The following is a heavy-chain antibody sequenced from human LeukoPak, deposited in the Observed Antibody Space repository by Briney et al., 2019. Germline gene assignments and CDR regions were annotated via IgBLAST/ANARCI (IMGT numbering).Heavy chain of an antibody. J-gene: IGHJ4*02. CDR2: MNANSGVT. CDR3: ARDLSSTSNWEFDY. CDR1: GYTFTDSF. V-gene: IGHV1-2*06. D-gene: IGHD7-27*01. Sequence: ASVKVSCKASGYTFTDSFIHWGRQAPGQGPEWMGRMNANSGVTMYAQTLQDRVTMPRDTSISTAYMELSRLTSDDTAVYYCARDLSSTSNWEFDYWGQGTLVTVSS.